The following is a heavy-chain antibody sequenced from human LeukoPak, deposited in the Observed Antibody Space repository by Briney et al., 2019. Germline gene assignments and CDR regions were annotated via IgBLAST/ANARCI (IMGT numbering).Heavy chain of an antibody. J-gene: IGHJ3*02. Sequence: GGSLRLSCAASGFTFSSYWMNWARQAPGKGLEWVGRIRSKANTYATTHAASVKGRFTISRDDPKNTAYLQMNSLKTEDTAVYYCASEGSYDGLDIWGQGTMVTVS. D-gene: IGHD1-26*01. CDR1: GFTFSSYW. CDR3: ASEGSYDGLDI. V-gene: IGHV3-73*01. CDR2: IRSKANTYAT.